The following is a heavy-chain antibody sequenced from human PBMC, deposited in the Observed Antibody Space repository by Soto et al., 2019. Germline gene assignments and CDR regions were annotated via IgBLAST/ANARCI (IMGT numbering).Heavy chain of an antibody. Sequence: QVQLQESGPGLVKPSETLPLTCAVSGGSISNGNWWSWVRQPPGKGLEWIGEIYHSGRTNYNPSLTSRVSISVDTSKNQFSLKLTSVTAADTAIYYCARAAAYCLDSWGQGTLVTVAS. CDR1: GGSISNGNW. CDR3: ARAAAYCLDS. CDR2: IYHSGRT. J-gene: IGHJ4*02. D-gene: IGHD6-25*01. V-gene: IGHV4-4*02.